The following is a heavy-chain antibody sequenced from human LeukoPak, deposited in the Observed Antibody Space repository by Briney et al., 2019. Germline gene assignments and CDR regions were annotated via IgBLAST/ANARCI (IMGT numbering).Heavy chain of an antibody. D-gene: IGHD2-2*01. CDR2: INWNGGST. J-gene: IGHJ3*02. CDR3: ARADDYHLLDAFDI. CDR1: RFMFDDYA. Sequence: GGSLRLSCAASRFMFDDYAMNWVRQAPGKGLEWVSGINWNGGSTGYADSVKGRFTISRDNAKNSLYLQMNSLRAEDTALYYCARADDYHLLDAFDIWGQGTLVTVSS. V-gene: IGHV3-20*04.